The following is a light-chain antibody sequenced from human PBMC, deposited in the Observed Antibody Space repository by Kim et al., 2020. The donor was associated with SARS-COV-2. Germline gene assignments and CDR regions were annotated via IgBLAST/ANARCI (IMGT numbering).Light chain of an antibody. J-gene: IGKJ4*01. Sequence: PGEGIPLSCRGAHRITNTFAWSQYKPGPAPPPLIHGASTRASGIPARFSGSGFGTEFTLSISGLQSEAFAIYYCQQYNTWPPLTFGGGTKVDIK. CDR2: GAS. CDR1: HRITNT. CDR3: QQYNTWPPLT. V-gene: IGKV3-15*01.